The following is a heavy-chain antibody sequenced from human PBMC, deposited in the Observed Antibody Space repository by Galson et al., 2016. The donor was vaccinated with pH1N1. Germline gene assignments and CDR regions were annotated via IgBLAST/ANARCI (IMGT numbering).Heavy chain of an antibody. J-gene: IGHJ3*02. V-gene: IGHV3-30*12. CDR1: GFTFSSCG. CDR3: ARDESGYGDSFPVVFDI. Sequence: SLRLSCAASGFTFSSCGIYWVRQAPGKGLEWVGNILYNGNDKYYADSVKGRFTISRDSSMTTVHLQMISVTVEDTAVYFCARDESGYGDSFPVVFDIWGQGTMVTVSS. CDR2: ILYNGNDK. D-gene: IGHD4-17*01.